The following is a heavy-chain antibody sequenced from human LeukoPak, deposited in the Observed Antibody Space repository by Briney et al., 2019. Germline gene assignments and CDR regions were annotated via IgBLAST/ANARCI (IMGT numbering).Heavy chain of an antibody. CDR3: AKPRPSYSSSWYDH. CDR2: ISGSGGST. Sequence: GGSLRLSCAASGFTSTSYAMSWVRQAPGKGLEWVSAISGSGGSTYYADSVKGRFTISRDNSKNTLYLQMNSLRAEDTAVYYCAKPRPSYSSSWYDHWGQGTPVTVSS. CDR1: GFTSTSYA. J-gene: IGHJ5*02. D-gene: IGHD6-13*01. V-gene: IGHV3-23*01.